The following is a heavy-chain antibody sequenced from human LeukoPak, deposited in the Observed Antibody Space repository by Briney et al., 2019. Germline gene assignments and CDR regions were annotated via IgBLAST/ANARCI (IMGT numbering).Heavy chain of an antibody. D-gene: IGHD3-9*01. Sequence: ASVKVSCKVSGYTLTELSMHWVRQAPGKGLEWMEGFDPEDGETIYAQKFQGRVTMTEDTSTDTAYMELSSLRSEDTAVYYCATGRFLTINFDYWGQGTLVTVSS. CDR2: FDPEDGET. CDR1: GYTLTELS. CDR3: ATGRFLTINFDY. V-gene: IGHV1-24*01. J-gene: IGHJ4*02.